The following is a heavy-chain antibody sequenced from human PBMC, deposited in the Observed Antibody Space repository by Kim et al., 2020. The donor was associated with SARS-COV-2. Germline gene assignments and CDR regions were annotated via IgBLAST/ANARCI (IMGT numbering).Heavy chain of an antibody. D-gene: IGHD2-15*01. CDR3: ARDGVVVAAKDDYYYYGMDV. CDR1: GGTFSSYA. CDR2: IIPIFGTA. V-gene: IGHV1-69*06. J-gene: IGHJ6*02. Sequence: SVKVSCKASGGTFSSYAISWVRQAPGQGLEWMGGIIPIFGTANYAQKFQGRVTITADKSTSTAYMELSSLRSEDTAVYYCARDGVVVAAKDDYYYYGMDVWGQGTTVTVSS.